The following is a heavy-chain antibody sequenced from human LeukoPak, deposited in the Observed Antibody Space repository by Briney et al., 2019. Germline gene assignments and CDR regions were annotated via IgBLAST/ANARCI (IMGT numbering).Heavy chain of an antibody. J-gene: IGHJ5*02. CDR3: TSLYDDYAGNWFDP. D-gene: IGHD4-17*01. V-gene: IGHV3-73*01. CDR1: GFTFSGSA. CDR2: IRSKANSYAT. Sequence: GGSLRLSCAASGFTFSGSAMRWVRQASGKGLEWVGRIRSKANSYATAYAASVKGRFTISRDDPKNTAYLQMNSLKTEDTAVYYCTSLYDDYAGNWFDPWDQGTLVTVSS.